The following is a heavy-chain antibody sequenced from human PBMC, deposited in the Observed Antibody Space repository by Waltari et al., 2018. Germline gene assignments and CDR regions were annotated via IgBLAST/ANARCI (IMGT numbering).Heavy chain of an antibody. CDR2: IYTSGST. Sequence: QVQLQESGPGLVKPSQTLSLTCTVSGGSISSGSYYWSWIRQPAGKGLEWIGRIYTSGSTNYTPSLKRRGTISVDASKNQFSLKLSSVTAADTAVYYCASSSGWSNWFDPWGQGTLVTVSS. CDR3: ASSSGWSNWFDP. CDR1: GGSISSGSYY. J-gene: IGHJ5*02. D-gene: IGHD6-19*01. V-gene: IGHV4-61*02.